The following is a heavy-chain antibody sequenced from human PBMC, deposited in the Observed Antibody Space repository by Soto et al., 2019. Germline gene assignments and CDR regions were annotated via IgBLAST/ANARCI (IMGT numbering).Heavy chain of an antibody. CDR1: GFTFSSYG. D-gene: IGHD3-9*01. CDR3: AKDQYYDILTGYYSYYYGMDV. CDR2: ISYDGSNK. Sequence: GGSLRLSCAASGFTFSSYGMHWVRQAPGKGLEWVAVISYDGSNKYYADSVKGRFTISRDNSKNTLYLQMNSLRAEDTAVYYCAKDQYYDILTGYYSYYYGMDVWGQGTTVTVSS. J-gene: IGHJ6*02. V-gene: IGHV3-30*18.